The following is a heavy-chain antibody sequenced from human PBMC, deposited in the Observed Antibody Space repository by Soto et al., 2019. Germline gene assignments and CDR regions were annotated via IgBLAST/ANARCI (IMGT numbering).Heavy chain of an antibody. V-gene: IGHV2-70*11. CDR3: AADYYYYMDV. J-gene: IGHJ6*03. Sequence: SGPTLVNPTQTLTLTCTFSGFSLSTSGMCVSWIRQPPGKALEWLARIDWDDDKYYSTSLKTRLTISKDTSKNQVVLTMTNMDPVAIATHCWAADYYYYMDVWGKGTTVTVSS. CDR2: IDWDDDK. CDR1: GFSLSTSGMC.